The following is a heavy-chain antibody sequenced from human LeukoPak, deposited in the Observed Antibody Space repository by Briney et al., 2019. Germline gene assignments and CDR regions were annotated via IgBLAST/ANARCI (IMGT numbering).Heavy chain of an antibody. CDR2: IYSGGST. Sequence: QSGGSLRLSWAASGFTVRSNYMSWVRQAPGKGLEWVSVIYSGGSTYYADSVRGRFTISRDNSKNTLYLQMNSLRAADTAVYYCARDRGGSYFDYWGQGTLVTVSS. D-gene: IGHD1-26*01. J-gene: IGHJ4*02. V-gene: IGHV3-66*02. CDR3: ARDRGGSYFDY. CDR1: GFTVRSNY.